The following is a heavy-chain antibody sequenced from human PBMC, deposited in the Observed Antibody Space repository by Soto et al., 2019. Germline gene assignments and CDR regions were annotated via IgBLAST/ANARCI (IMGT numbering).Heavy chain of an antibody. Sequence: GESLKISCKGSGYSFTSYWIGWVRQMPGKGLEWMGIIYPGDSDTRYSPSFQGQVTISAGKSISTAYLQWSSLKASDTAMYYCARHRAMDCSSTSWCGYYYYMDVWGKGTTVTVSS. CDR1: GYSFTSYW. D-gene: IGHD2-2*01. CDR3: ARHRAMDCSSTSWCGYYYYMDV. J-gene: IGHJ6*03. CDR2: IYPGDSDT. V-gene: IGHV5-51*01.